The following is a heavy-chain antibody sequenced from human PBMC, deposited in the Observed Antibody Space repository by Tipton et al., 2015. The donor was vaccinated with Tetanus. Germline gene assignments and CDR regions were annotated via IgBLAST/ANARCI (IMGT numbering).Heavy chain of an antibody. CDR2: IGSDSTYI. CDR3: ARRYYYSDNLRRPYDV. V-gene: IGHV3-21*01. CDR1: GFTFNTYS. Sequence: SLRLSCAASGFTFNTYSMNWVRQGPEKGLEWVSSIGSDSTYIFYADSVKGRFTISRDNAKASLYLQMNSLRAEDTAVYYCARRYYYSDNLRRPYDVWGQGTMVTVSS. J-gene: IGHJ3*01. D-gene: IGHD3-10*01.